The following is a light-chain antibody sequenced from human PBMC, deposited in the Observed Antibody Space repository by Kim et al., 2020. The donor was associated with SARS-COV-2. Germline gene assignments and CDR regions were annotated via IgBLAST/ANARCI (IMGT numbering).Light chain of an antibody. Sequence: LSPGERATLSCRASPSVSSYLAWYQQKPGQAPRLLIYNASNRATGIPARFSGSGSGTDFTLTISSLEPEDFAVYYCQQRSNWPITFGQGTRLEIK. CDR2: NAS. J-gene: IGKJ5*01. CDR1: PSVSSY. V-gene: IGKV3-11*01. CDR3: QQRSNWPIT.